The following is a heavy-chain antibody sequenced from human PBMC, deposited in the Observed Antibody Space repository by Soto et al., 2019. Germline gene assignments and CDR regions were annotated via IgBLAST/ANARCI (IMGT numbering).Heavy chain of an antibody. CDR2: VYYRGRS. CDR1: GGSVTNSSYY. Sequence: PETLCLTCTVSGGSVTNSSYYWGWIRQSPGKGLEWIGSVYYRGRSYSKSSVKSRVTISVDTSKNQFSLNLNSVTASDTAVYFCVSQRTTVLTQAYFDYRGPGALLTLS. J-gene: IGHJ4*02. D-gene: IGHD4-4*01. CDR3: VSQRTTVLTQAYFDY. V-gene: IGHV4-39*01.